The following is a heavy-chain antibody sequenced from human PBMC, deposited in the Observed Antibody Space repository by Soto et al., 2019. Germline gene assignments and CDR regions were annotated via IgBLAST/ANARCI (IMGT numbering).Heavy chain of an antibody. Sequence: QVQLQESGPGLVKSSETLSLTCTVSGVSVSSGLYYWSWLRQPPGKGPEWIGHTYHDGNTRYNPSLKSRVTISIDTSKNQFSLRLSSLTAADTAIYYCARDFGSGYDFDFWGQGTLVTVSS. CDR2: TYHDGNT. CDR3: ARDFGSGYDFDF. V-gene: IGHV4-61*01. J-gene: IGHJ4*02. CDR1: GVSVSSGLYY. D-gene: IGHD3-3*01.